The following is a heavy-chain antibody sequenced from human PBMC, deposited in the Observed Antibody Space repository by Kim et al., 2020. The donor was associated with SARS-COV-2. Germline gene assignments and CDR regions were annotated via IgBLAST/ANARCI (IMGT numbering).Heavy chain of an antibody. Sequence: SETLSLTCAVYGGSFSGYYWSWIRQPPGKGLEWIGEINHSGSTNYNPSLKSRVTISVDTSKNQFSLKLSSVTAADTGVYYCAREGRIAAAGFQHWGQGTLVTVSS. CDR2: INHSGST. D-gene: IGHD6-13*01. V-gene: IGHV4-34*01. J-gene: IGHJ1*01. CDR3: AREGRIAAAGFQH. CDR1: GGSFSGYY.